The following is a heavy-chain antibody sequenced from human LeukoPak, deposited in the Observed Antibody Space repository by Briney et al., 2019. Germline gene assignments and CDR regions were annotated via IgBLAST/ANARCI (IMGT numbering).Heavy chain of an antibody. V-gene: IGHV3-74*01. CDR2: INSDGSTT. CDR1: GFTFSSYR. D-gene: IGHD1-26*01. J-gene: IGHJ4*02. Sequence: GGSLRLSCAASGFTFSSYRMHWVRQAPGKGLVWVSRINSDGSTTNYADSVKGRFTISRDNAKNTLDLQMNSLRAEDTAVYYCARRSSGSPPYYFDYWGQGTLVTVSS. CDR3: ARRSSGSPPYYFDY.